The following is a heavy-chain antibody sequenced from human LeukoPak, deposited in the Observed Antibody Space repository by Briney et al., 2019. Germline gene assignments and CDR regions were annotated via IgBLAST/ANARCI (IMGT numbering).Heavy chain of an antibody. CDR1: GDSVSSNSAA. CDR2: TYYRSKWYN. D-gene: IGHD2-2*01. Sequence: SQTLSLTCAISGDSVSSNSAAWNWIRQSPSRGLEWLGRTYYRSKWYNDYAVSVKSRITINPDTSKNQFSLQLSSVTAADTAVYYCARVVVPAAVDYFDYWGQGTLVTVSS. CDR3: ARVVVPAAVDYFDY. J-gene: IGHJ4*02. V-gene: IGHV6-1*01.